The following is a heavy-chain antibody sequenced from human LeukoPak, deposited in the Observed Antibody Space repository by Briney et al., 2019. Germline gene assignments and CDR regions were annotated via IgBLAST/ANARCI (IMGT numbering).Heavy chain of an antibody. CDR1: GGSFSGYY. Sequence: SETLSLTCAVYGGSFSGYYWSWIRQPPGKGLEWIGEINHSGSTNYNPSLKNPVTISVDTSKNQFSLKLSSVTAADTAVYYCARRLATGTYYMDVWGKGTTVTVSS. D-gene: IGHD4-17*01. J-gene: IGHJ6*03. CDR2: INHSGST. V-gene: IGHV4-34*01. CDR3: ARRLATGTYYMDV.